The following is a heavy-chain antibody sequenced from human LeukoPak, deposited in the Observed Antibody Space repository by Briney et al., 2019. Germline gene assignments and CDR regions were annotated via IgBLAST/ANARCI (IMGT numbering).Heavy chain of an antibody. J-gene: IGHJ6*03. CDR1: GYTFTSYY. D-gene: IGHD2-2*01. V-gene: IGHV1-46*01. CDR2: INPSGGST. Sequence: ASVKVSCKASGYTFTSYYMHWVRQAPGQGLEWMGIINPSGGSTSYAQKFQGRVTMTRDTSTSTVYMELSSLRSEDTAVYYCARVPYAVPAAVPFPAYYYYYMDVWSKGTTVTVSS. CDR3: ARVPYAVPAAVPFPAYYYYYMDV.